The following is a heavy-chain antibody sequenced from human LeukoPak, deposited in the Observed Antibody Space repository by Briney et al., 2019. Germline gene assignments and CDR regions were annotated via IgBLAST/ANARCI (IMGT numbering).Heavy chain of an antibody. CDR3: VRGGPSTWS. Sequence: GGSLRLSCAASGFTFTNYWMHWVRQAPGKGLVWVSRIDIDGTGTSYADSVKGRFTISRDDAKNMLFLQMNSLRAEDTAVYYCVRGGPSTWSWGQGTLVTVSS. D-gene: IGHD2-15*01. V-gene: IGHV3-74*01. CDR1: GFTFTNYW. J-gene: IGHJ5*02. CDR2: IDIDGTGT.